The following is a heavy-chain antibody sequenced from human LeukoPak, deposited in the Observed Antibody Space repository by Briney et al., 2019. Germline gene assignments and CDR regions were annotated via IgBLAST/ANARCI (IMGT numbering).Heavy chain of an antibody. Sequence: GESLKISCQVSGYSFSSYWVAWVRQMPGKGLEWMGIIWPGDSDTRYSPSFQGQVTISADKSISTAYLQWSSLKASDTAMYYCARRRDLYSGSYYPFDYWGQGTLVTVSS. CDR2: IWPGDSDT. CDR1: GYSFSSYW. J-gene: IGHJ4*02. V-gene: IGHV5-51*01. CDR3: ARRRDLYSGSYYPFDY. D-gene: IGHD1-26*01.